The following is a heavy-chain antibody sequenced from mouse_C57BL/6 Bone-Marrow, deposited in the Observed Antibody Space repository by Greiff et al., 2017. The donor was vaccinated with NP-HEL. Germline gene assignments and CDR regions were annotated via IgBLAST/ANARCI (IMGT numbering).Heavy chain of an antibody. Sequence: VQLQQSGGDLVKPGGSLKLSCAASGFTFSSYGMSWVRQTPDKRLEWVATISSGGSYTYYPDGVKGRFTISRDNAKNTLYLQMSSLKSEDTAMYYCASPYDYDVAWFAYWGQGTLVTVSA. CDR1: GFTFSSYG. CDR2: ISSGGSYT. D-gene: IGHD2-4*01. CDR3: ASPYDYDVAWFAY. J-gene: IGHJ3*01. V-gene: IGHV5-6*01.